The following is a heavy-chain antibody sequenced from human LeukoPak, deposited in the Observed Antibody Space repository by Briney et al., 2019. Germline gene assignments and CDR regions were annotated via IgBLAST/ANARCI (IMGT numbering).Heavy chain of an antibody. CDR1: GGSISGSCCY. D-gene: IGHD3-16*01. J-gene: IGHJ4*02. Sequence: SETLSLTXTVSGGSISGSCCYWGWIRQTPGKDLEWIGSTSYSGSTHYNPSFKSRVTVSVDTSKNQFFLNLSSVTAADTAVYHCSRTTGDSAIIAAHWGQGTLVTVSS. CDR2: TSYSGST. CDR3: SRTTGDSAIIAAH. V-gene: IGHV4-39*01.